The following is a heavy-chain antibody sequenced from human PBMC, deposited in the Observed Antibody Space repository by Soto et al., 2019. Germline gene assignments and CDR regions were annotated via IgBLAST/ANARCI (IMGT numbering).Heavy chain of an antibody. CDR3: ARDRRDYGANWYDP. CDR2: IYHSGGT. D-gene: IGHD3-16*01. Sequence: SETLSLTCAVSGDSISSGGYSWSWIRQPPGKGLEWIGYIYHSGGTHYNPSLKSQVTISVDMSKNQFSLNLRSVTAADTAMYYCARDRRDYGANWYDPWGQGTLVTVSS. J-gene: IGHJ5*02. CDR1: GDSISSGGYS. V-gene: IGHV4-30-2*01.